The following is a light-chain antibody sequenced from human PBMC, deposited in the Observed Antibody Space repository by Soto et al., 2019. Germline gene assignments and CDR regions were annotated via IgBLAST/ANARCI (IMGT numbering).Light chain of an antibody. J-gene: IGKJ1*01. CDR1: QDISNS. CDR3: QHYNSYSEA. Sequence: DIQMTQSPSSLSASVGDRVTISCRASQDISNSLAWFQQKPGQAPKSLIYAASSLQSGVPSTFSGSGSGTDFTLTISSLQPEDFATYYCQHYNSYSEAFGQGTKVELK. V-gene: IGKV1-16*01. CDR2: AAS.